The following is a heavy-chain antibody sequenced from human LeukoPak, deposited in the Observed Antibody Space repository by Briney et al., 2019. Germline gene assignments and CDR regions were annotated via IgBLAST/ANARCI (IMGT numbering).Heavy chain of an antibody. V-gene: IGHV4-59*01. CDR1: GGSLSSYY. D-gene: IGHD2-21*01. CDR2: IYYSGST. CDR3: ARYSNANASARWFDH. J-gene: IGHJ5*02. Sequence: SSETLSLTCTVSGGSLSSYYWSWIRQPPGKELEWIGYIYYSGSTNYNPSLKSRVTISLDTSKNQFSLKLSSVTAADTAVYYCARYSNANASARWFDHWGQGTLVTVSS.